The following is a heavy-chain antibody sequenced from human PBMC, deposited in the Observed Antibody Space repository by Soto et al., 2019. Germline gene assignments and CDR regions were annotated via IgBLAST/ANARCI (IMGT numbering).Heavy chain of an antibody. Sequence: PSQTLSLTCAISGDSVPGNSAAWNWIRLSPSRGLEWLARTYYRSRWYNDYAVSVRSRITVNADTSKNQFSLQLTSVTPEDTAIYYCAGTTSHHWLYMDVWGRGTTVTVSS. CDR2: TYYRSRWYN. CDR3: AGTTSHHWLYMDV. D-gene: IGHD1-1*01. CDR1: GDSVPGNSAA. J-gene: IGHJ6*03. V-gene: IGHV6-1*01.